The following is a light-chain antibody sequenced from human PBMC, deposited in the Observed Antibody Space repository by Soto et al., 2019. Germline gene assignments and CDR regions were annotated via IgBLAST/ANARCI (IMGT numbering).Light chain of an antibody. CDR1: SNDVGGYNY. CDR2: EVN. CDR3: SSLAVSNSSV. J-gene: IGLJ1*01. Sequence: QSALTQPPSASGSPGQSVTISCTGTSNDVGGYNYVSWYQQHPGKAPKLMIYEVNKRPSGVPDRFSGSKSGNTASLTVSGLQAEEEADYYCSSLAVSNSSVFGTATRSPS. V-gene: IGLV2-8*01.